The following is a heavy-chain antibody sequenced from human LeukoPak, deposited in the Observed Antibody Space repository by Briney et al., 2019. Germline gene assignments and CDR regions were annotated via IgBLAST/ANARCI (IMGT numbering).Heavy chain of an antibody. V-gene: IGHV4-30-4*08. CDR2: IYYSGST. D-gene: IGHD2-2*02. CDR3: ARHPGDCSSTSCYTGWFDP. J-gene: IGHJ5*02. CDR1: GGSISSGDYY. Sequence: SSETLSLTCTVSGGSISSGDYYWSWIRQPPGKGLEWIGYIYYSGSTYYNPSLKSRVTISVDTSKNQFSLKLSSVTAADTAVYYCARHPGDCSSTSCYTGWFDPWGQGTLVTVSS.